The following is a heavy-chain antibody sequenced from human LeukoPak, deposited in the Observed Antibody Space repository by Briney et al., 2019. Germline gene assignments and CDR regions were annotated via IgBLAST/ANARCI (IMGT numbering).Heavy chain of an antibody. D-gene: IGHD6-19*01. J-gene: IGHJ6*03. Sequence: GGSLRLSCAASGFTVSSNYMSWVRQAPGKGLEWVANIKQDGSEKYYVDSVKGRFTISRDNAKNSLYLQMNSLRAEDTAVYYCARDLYSSGWTYYYYYYYMDVWGKGTTVTVSS. CDR3: ARDLYSSGWTYYYYYYYMDV. CDR1: GFTVSSNY. V-gene: IGHV3-7*01. CDR2: IKQDGSEK.